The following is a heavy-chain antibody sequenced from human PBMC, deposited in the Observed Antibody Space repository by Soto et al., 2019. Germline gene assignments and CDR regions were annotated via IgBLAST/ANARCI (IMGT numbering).Heavy chain of an antibody. CDR2: ISSSSSYI. J-gene: IGHJ4*02. D-gene: IGHD3-22*01. Sequence: EVQLVESGGGLVKPGGSLRLSCAASGFTFSSYSMNWVRQAPGKGLEWVSSISSSSSYIYYADSVKGRFTISRDNAKNSLYLQMNSLRAEDTAVYYCARDNLVSMIVVVQANYFDYWGQGTLVTVSS. CDR3: ARDNLVSMIVVVQANYFDY. V-gene: IGHV3-21*01. CDR1: GFTFSSYS.